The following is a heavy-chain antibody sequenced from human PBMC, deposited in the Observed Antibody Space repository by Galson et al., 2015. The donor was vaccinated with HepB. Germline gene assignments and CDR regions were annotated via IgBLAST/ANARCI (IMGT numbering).Heavy chain of an antibody. Sequence: SVKVSCKASGGTFSSYTISWVRQAPGQGLEWMGRIIPILGIANYAQKFQGRVTITADKSTSTAYMELSSLRSEDTAVYYCAREGTFDTAMVPSFDYWGQGTLVTVSS. CDR3: AREGTFDTAMVPSFDY. J-gene: IGHJ4*02. D-gene: IGHD5-18*01. CDR2: IIPILGIA. V-gene: IGHV1-69*04. CDR1: GGTFSSYT.